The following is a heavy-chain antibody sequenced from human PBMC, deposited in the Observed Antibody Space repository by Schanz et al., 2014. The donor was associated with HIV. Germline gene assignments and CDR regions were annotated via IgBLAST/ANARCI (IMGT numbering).Heavy chain of an antibody. CDR3: ARWDSIFIDDY. D-gene: IGHD3-16*02. Sequence: VQLVEAGGGLVKPGGSLRLSCETSGFPFSDFFMTWIPPAPGKGPGWVSYIGSGGSTIYYADSVKGRFTISRDNAKNTLYLQMNSLRVEDTAVYYCARWDSIFIDDYWGRGTRVTVSS. CDR1: GFPFSDFF. CDR2: IGSGGSTI. V-gene: IGHV3-11*01. J-gene: IGHJ4*02.